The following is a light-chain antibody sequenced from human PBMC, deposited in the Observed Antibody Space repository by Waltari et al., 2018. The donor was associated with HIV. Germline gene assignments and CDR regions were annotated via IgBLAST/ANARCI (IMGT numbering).Light chain of an antibody. J-gene: IGKJ2*02. Sequence: IQMTQSPSSLSASIGDRVTITCRASQSISSYLNWYQQKQGKAPKLLIYGASTLQSGVPSNFSGSGSGTDFTLIISSLQPEDFATYYCQQSYTTPRTFGQGTKLEIK. CDR2: GAS. CDR1: QSISSY. CDR3: QQSYTTPRT. V-gene: IGKV1-39*01.